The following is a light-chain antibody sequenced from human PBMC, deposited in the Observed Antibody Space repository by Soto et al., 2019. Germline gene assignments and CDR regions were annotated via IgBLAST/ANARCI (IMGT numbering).Light chain of an antibody. CDR3: QQYNSLIFT. CDR2: DAS. Sequence: DIPMTQSPSTLSASVGDRVTITCRASQSISSWLAWYQQKPGKAPKLLIYDASSLESGLPSRFSGSGSGTEFTLTISSLQPDDFATYYCQQYNSLIFTFGPGTKVDI. V-gene: IGKV1-5*01. CDR1: QSISSW. J-gene: IGKJ3*01.